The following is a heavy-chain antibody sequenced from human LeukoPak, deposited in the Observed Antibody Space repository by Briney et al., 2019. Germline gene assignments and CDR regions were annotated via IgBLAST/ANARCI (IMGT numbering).Heavy chain of an antibody. CDR3: AKMKELPLQKYSMDV. CDR2: FSGNGENT. J-gene: IGHJ6*01. V-gene: IGHV3-23*01. D-gene: IGHD1-26*01. CDR1: RFTFSFFA. Sequence: GPALKLSCASSRFTFSFFAMGSAPRTPGNGVDWVSLFSGNGENTLYAPSVKHRFTRSRHKSKHTLYVAMNSLRPEDTFIYECAKMKELPLQKYSMDVWGQGTTVTV.